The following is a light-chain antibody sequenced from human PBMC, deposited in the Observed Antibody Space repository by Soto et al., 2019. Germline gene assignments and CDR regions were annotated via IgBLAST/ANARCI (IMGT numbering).Light chain of an antibody. Sequence: EVVMTQSPATLSVSPGEGFTLSCRASQGIGDTLAWYQHKPGQTPRLLIYASSTRATGVPARFSGSGSGTEFTLTISSLQSEDFAVYYCQQYNVWPGWTFGQGTKVDI. J-gene: IGKJ1*01. CDR2: ASS. CDR3: QQYNVWPGWT. V-gene: IGKV3-15*01. CDR1: QGIGDT.